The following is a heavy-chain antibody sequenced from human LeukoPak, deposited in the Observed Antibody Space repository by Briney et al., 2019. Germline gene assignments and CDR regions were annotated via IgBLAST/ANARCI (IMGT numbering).Heavy chain of an antibody. CDR1: GGSFSGYY. J-gene: IGHJ4*02. D-gene: IGHD6-13*01. CDR2: INHSGST. Sequence: SETLSLTCAVYGGSFSGYYWSWIRQPPGKGLEWTGEINHSGSTNYNPSLKSRVTISVDTSKNQFSLKLSSVTAADTAVYYCARGHSSGWYYYWGQGTLVTVSS. V-gene: IGHV4-34*01. CDR3: ARGHSSGWYYY.